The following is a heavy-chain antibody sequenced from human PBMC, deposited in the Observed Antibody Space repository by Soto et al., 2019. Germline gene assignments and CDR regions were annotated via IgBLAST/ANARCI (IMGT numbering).Heavy chain of an antibody. J-gene: IGHJ4*02. D-gene: IGHD3-10*01. CDR2: ISYSGTT. V-gene: IGHV4-59*08. Sequence: SETLSLTCTVSRGSITNYFWTWIRQPPGRGLEWIGYISYSGTTNYAASLKSRVTISVDTSTNQFSLKLSSVTAADTAVYYCAMLGECGSGSLIDDWGQGSLVTVSS. CDR1: RGSITNYF. CDR3: AMLGECGSGSLIDD.